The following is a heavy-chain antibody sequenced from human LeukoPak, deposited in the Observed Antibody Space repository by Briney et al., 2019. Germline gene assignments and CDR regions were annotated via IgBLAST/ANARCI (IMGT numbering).Heavy chain of an antibody. D-gene: IGHD5-18*01. CDR3: ARDLIQLWSPGTFPYYYGTDV. J-gene: IGHJ6*02. CDR1: GYTFTSYA. CDR2: INTNTGNP. Sequence: GASVKVSCKASGYTFTSYAMNWVRQAPGQGLEWMGWINTNTGNPTYAQGFTGRFVFSLATSVSTAYLQISSLKADDTAVYYCARDLIQLWSPGTFPYYYGTDVWGQGTTVTVSS. V-gene: IGHV7-4-1*02.